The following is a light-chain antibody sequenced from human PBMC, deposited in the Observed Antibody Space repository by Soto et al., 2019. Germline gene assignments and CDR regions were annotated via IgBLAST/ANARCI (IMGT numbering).Light chain of an antibody. Sequence: DIQMTQSPSSLSAAVGDRVIITCRASQSMFNYVNWYQKKPGKAPKLLIYAASNLQSGDPSRFSGSGFGTDFTLTINNLQPEDFATYYCQQSYSIPFTFGPQTQVHI. CDR1: QSMFNY. J-gene: IGKJ3*01. CDR3: QQSYSIPFT. CDR2: AAS. V-gene: IGKV1-39*01.